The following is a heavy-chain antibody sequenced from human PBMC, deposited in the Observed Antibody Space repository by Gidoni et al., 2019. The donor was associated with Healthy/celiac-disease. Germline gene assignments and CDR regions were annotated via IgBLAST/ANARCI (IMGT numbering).Heavy chain of an antibody. V-gene: IGHV3-30-3*01. CDR3: ARAFYGDAFDI. J-gene: IGHJ3*02. D-gene: IGHD4-17*01. CDR1: GFTFSSYA. Sequence: QVQLVESGGGVVQPGRSLRLSCAASGFTFSSYAMHWVRQAPGKGLAWVAVITYDGSNKYYADSVKGRFTISRDNSKNTLYLQMNSLRAEDTAVYYCARAFYGDAFDIWGQGKMVTVSS. CDR2: ITYDGSNK.